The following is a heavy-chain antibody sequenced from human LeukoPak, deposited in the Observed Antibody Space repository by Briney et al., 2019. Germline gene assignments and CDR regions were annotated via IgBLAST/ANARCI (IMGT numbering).Heavy chain of an antibody. D-gene: IGHD3-9*01. CDR3: AKDPDYDILTGYYNEGYFDY. CDR1: GFTFSSYA. Sequence: GGSLRLSCAASGFTFSSYAMSWVRQAPGKGLEWVSAISGSGGSTYYADSVKGRFTISRDNSKNTLYLQMNRLRAEDTAVYYCAKDPDYDILTGYYNEGYFDYWGQGTLVTVSS. J-gene: IGHJ4*02. CDR2: ISGSGGST. V-gene: IGHV3-23*01.